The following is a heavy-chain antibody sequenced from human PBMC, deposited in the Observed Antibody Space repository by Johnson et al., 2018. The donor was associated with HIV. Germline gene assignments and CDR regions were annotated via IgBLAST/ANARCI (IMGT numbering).Heavy chain of an antibody. CDR2: ISYDGSNK. Sequence: QVQLVESGGGVVQPGRSLRLSCAASGFVFSSYAMHWVRQAPGKGLEWVALISYDGSNKNYADSVKGRFTISRDNSKNTLYLQMNSLRAEDTAVYYCARDLQGRDAFDIWGQGTMVTVSS. CDR1: GFVFSSYA. CDR3: ARDLQGRDAFDI. J-gene: IGHJ3*02. V-gene: IGHV3-30-3*01.